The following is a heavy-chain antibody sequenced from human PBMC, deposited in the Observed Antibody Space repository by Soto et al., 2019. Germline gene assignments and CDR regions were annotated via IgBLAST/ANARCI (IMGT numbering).Heavy chain of an antibody. J-gene: IGHJ4*02. CDR1: GCTLTSYA. CDR2: INPSGDGT. V-gene: IGHV1-46*03. CDR3: ARIAGGHCSGGSCIHASFDY. Sequence: GDSVKVSCKASGCTLTSYAMHWVRQAPGQGLEWMGLINPSGDGTSYAQKFQGRVTMTRDTSTSIVYMELSSLRSEDTAVYYCARIAGGHCSGGSCIHASFDYWGQGTLVTVSS. D-gene: IGHD2-15*01.